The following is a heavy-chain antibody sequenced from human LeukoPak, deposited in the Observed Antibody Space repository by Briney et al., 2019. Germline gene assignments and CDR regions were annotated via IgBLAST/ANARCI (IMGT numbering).Heavy chain of an antibody. CDR3: AREPIVGATRWFDP. CDR1: GFTFSSYS. J-gene: IGHJ5*02. Sequence: TGGSLRLSCAASGFTFSSYSMNWVRQAPGKGLEWVSSISSSSSYIYYADSVKGRFTIPRDNAKNSLYLQMNSLRAEDTAVYYCAREPIVGATRWFDPWGQGTLVTVSS. CDR2: ISSSSSYI. V-gene: IGHV3-21*01. D-gene: IGHD1-26*01.